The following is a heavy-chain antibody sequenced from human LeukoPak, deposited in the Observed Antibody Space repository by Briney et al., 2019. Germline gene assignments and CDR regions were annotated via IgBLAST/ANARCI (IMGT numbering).Heavy chain of an antibody. CDR2: IIPIFGTA. J-gene: IGHJ4*02. CDR1: GGTFSSYA. CDR3: ARWTTTYLDY. V-gene: IGHV1-69*05. Sequence: SVKVSCKASGGTFSSYAISWVRQAPGQGLEWMGGIIPIFGTANYAQKFQGRVTMTRDTSTSTVYMELSSLRSEDSAVYYCARWTTTYLDYWGQGTLVTVSS. D-gene: IGHD4-11*01.